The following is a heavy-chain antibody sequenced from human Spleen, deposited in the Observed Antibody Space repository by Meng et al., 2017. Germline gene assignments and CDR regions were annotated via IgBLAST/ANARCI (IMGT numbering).Heavy chain of an antibody. CDR1: GGSFSRSY. V-gene: IGHV4-34*01. CDR2: INHSGET. Sequence: QVQLQQWGAGLLRPSETLSLTCAVYGGSFSRSYWNWIRQPPGKGLEWIGEINHSGETDYNPSLQSRVTMSIDTSKNQFSLKLSSVTAADTAVYFCARGPDHAKTGYWGQGTLVTVSS. CDR3: ARGPDHAKTGY. D-gene: IGHD3-9*01. J-gene: IGHJ4*02.